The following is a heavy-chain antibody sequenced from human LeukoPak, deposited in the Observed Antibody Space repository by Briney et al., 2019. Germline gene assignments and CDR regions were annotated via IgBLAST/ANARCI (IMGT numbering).Heavy chain of an antibody. V-gene: IGHV3-7*05. CDR3: ARFGYSSGWAPFDY. CDR2: IKQDGSEK. Sequence: GGSLRLSCAASGFTFSSYWMSWVRQAPGKGLEWVANIKQDGSEKYYVDSVKGRFTISRDNAKNSPYLQMNSLRAEDTAVYYCARFGYSSGWAPFDYWGQGTLVTVSS. CDR1: GFTFSSYW. D-gene: IGHD6-19*01. J-gene: IGHJ4*02.